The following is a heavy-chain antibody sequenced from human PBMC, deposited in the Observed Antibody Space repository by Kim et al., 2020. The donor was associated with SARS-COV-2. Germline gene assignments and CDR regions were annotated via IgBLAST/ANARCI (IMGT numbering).Heavy chain of an antibody. CDR3: ATEKNWGFDN. Sequence: TISYADSVKGRLTISRDSAKNSLYLQMNSLRDDDTAVYYCATEKNWGFDNWGQGALVTVSS. V-gene: IGHV3-48*02. D-gene: IGHD7-27*01. CDR2: TI. J-gene: IGHJ4*02.